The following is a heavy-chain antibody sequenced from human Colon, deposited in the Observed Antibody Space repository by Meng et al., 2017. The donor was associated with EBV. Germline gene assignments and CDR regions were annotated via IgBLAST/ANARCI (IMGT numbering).Heavy chain of an antibody. V-gene: IGHV4-30-4*01. CDR3: ARNYYFDY. Sequence: QVRLQVSGPGLVKPSHTLYLTCTVSGGSINSGDYYWSWIRQPPGKGLEWIGYIYYTGSTYYNPSLKSRVTISMDTSKNQFSLRLSSVTAADTAVYYCARNYYFDYWGQGTLVTVSS. CDR2: IYYTGST. J-gene: IGHJ4*02. CDR1: GGSINSGDYY.